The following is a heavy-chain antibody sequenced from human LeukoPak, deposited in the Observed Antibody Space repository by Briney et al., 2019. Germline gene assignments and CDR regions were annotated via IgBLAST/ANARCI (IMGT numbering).Heavy chain of an antibody. D-gene: IGHD4-17*01. V-gene: IGHV4-59*11. Sequence: SETLSLTCTVSDDSFSSHYWTWIRQPPGKGLEWIGYISYSGSTNYNPSLHGRLTISTDPSKHQISQKLSSVPAADTAVYYCARDPTTVTKGFDIWGQGTMVTVSS. CDR3: ARDPTTVTKGFDI. CDR1: DDSFSSHY. CDR2: ISYSGST. J-gene: IGHJ3*02.